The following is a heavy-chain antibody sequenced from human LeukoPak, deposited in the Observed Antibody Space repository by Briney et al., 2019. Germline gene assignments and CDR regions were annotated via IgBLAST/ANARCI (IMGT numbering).Heavy chain of an antibody. CDR2: ITNGGSTI. CDR1: GFTFSDYN. Sequence: GGSLRLSCAASGFTFSDYNMNWVRQAPGKGLEWVSYITNGGSTIHHADSVKGRFTISRDNAKKTLYLQMNSLRAKDTAVYYCARSIGLTGGGVDVWGQGTTVTVSS. V-gene: IGHV3-11*01. J-gene: IGHJ6*02. D-gene: IGHD3-9*01. CDR3: ARSIGLTGGGVDV.